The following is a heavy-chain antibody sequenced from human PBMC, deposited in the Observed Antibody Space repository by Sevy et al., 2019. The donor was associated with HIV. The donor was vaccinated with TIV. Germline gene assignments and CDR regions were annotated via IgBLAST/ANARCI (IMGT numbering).Heavy chain of an antibody. CDR2: LSFDGGKK. V-gene: IGHV3-30*04. J-gene: IGHJ4*02. D-gene: IGHD2-8*01. Sequence: GGSLRLSCAASGFTFCGYSMSWIRQAPGKGLEWVATLSFDGGKKYYADSVKGRFTISRDNSKNSFYLQMDNLRVEDTVNYYGGREGCPRRHDYWGQGTRVTVSS. CDR1: GFTFCGYS. CDR3: GREGCPRRHDY.